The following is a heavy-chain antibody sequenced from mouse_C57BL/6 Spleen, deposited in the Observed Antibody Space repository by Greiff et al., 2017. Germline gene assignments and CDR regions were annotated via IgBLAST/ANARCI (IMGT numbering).Heavy chain of an antibody. V-gene: IGHV1-63*01. Sequence: VKLQQSGAELVRPGTSVKMSCKASGYTFTNYWIGWAKQRPGHGLEWIGDIYPGGGYTNYNEKFKGKATLTADKSSSTAYMQFSSLTSEDSAIYYCARKLNCYGSSAWYFDVWGTGTTVTVSS. D-gene: IGHD1-1*01. CDR1: GYTFTNYW. CDR3: ARKLNCYGSSAWYFDV. J-gene: IGHJ1*03. CDR2: IYPGGGYT.